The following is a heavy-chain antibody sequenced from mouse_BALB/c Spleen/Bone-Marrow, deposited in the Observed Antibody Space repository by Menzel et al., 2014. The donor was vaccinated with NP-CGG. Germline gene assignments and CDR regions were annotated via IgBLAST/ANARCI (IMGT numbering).Heavy chain of an antibody. J-gene: IGHJ4*01. CDR3: ARRGISTSEGVGAMDY. Sequence: EVKLMESGGGLVKLGGSLKLSCAASGFTFXSYYMSWVRQTPEKRLELVAAINSNGDNTYYPDTVKGRFTISRDNAKNTLYLQMSSLKSEDTALYYCARRGISTSEGVGAMDYWGQGTSVTVSS. V-gene: IGHV5-6-2*01. D-gene: IGHD1-1*01. CDR2: INSNGDNT. CDR1: GFTFXSYY.